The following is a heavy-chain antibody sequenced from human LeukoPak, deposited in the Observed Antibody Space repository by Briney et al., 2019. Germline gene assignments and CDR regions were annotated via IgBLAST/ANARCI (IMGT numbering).Heavy chain of an antibody. D-gene: IGHD4-11*01. CDR2: INHSGTT. CDR3: ARRPPNTGSNYGPSGLDY. V-gene: IGHV4-34*01. Sequence: SETLSLTCAVYVESFSDYHWSWIRQPPGKGLEWIGEINHSGTTKYSPSLESRVTISVDTSKNQFSLKLGCVTAADTSVYYCARRPPNTGSNYGPSGLDYWGQGTLVTVSS. J-gene: IGHJ4*02. CDR1: VESFSDYH.